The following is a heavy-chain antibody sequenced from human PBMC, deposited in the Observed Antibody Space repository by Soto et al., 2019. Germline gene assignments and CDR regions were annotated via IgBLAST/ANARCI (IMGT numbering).Heavy chain of an antibody. CDR3: ASYSSGWYDVSY. Sequence: PSETLSLTCTVSGGSVSSGSDYWSWVRQPPGKGLEWIGYIYYSGSTNYNPSLKSRVTISVDTSKNQFSLKLSSVTAADTAVYYCASYSSGWYDVSYWGQGTLVTVS. V-gene: IGHV4-61*01. CDR2: IYYSGST. J-gene: IGHJ4*02. CDR1: GGSVSSGSDY. D-gene: IGHD6-19*01.